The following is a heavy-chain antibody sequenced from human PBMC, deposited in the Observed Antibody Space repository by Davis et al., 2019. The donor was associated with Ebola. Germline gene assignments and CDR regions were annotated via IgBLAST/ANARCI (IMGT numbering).Heavy chain of an antibody. Sequence: AASVKVSCKASGYTFTGYDINWVRQATGQGLEWMGIINPSGGSTSYAQKFQGRVTMTRDTSTSTVHMELSSLRSEDTAVYYCARHDTMIVDAFDIWGQGTMVTVSS. V-gene: IGHV1-46*01. D-gene: IGHD3-22*01. CDR1: GYTFTGYD. CDR3: ARHDTMIVDAFDI. CDR2: INPSGGST. J-gene: IGHJ3*02.